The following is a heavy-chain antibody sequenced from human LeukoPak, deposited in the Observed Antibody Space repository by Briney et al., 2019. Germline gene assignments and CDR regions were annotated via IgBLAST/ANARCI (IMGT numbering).Heavy chain of an antibody. Sequence: PGGSLRLSCVASGFTFSSYSMNWVRQAPGKGLEWVSSISSSYSTYIYYADSLKGRFTISRDNAKNSLYLQMNSLRVEDTAVYYCARDMSSGWYSNFDYWGQGTLVTVSS. J-gene: IGHJ4*02. CDR1: GFTFSSYS. CDR3: ARDMSSGWYSNFDY. V-gene: IGHV3-21*01. CDR2: ISSSYSTYI. D-gene: IGHD6-19*01.